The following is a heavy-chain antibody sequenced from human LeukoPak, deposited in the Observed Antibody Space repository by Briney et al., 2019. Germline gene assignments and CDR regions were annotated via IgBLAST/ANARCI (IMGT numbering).Heavy chain of an antibody. J-gene: IGHJ4*02. V-gene: IGHV3-21*01. CDR2: ISISSSHI. CDR3: ARESPYYYDSSGCYDY. CDR1: GFTFSGYS. Sequence: PGGSLRLSCAASGFTFSGYSMNWVRQAPGKGLEWVSSISISSSHIYYADSVKGRFTISRDNAKNSLYLQMNSLRAEDTAVYYCARESPYYYDSSGCYDYWGQGTLVIVSS. D-gene: IGHD3-22*01.